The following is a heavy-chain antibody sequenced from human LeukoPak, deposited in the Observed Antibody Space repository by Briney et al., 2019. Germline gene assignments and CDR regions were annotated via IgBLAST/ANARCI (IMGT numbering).Heavy chain of an antibody. CDR2: IYSSGRS. CDR3: ARRGGYYYGSGSYHRRLDY. Sequence: SETLSLTCAVSGDSISSGGYSWSWVRQPPGKGLEWIGYIYSSGRSYYNPSLQSRVTISVDTSKNEFSLKLSSVTAADTAVYYCARRGGYYYGSGSYHRRLDYWGQGTLVTVSS. CDR1: GDSISSGGYS. D-gene: IGHD3-10*01. J-gene: IGHJ4*02. V-gene: IGHV4-30-4*07.